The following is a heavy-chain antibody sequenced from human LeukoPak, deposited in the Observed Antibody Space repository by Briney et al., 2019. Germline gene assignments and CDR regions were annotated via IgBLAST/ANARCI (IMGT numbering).Heavy chain of an antibody. CDR1: GFTFSSYS. J-gene: IGHJ4*02. CDR3: AREYCSSTSCYDDY. V-gene: IGHV3-21*01. Sequence: GGSLRLSCAASGFTFSSYSMNWVRQAPGKGLEWVSSISSSSSSYIYYADSVKGRFTISRDNAKNSLYLQMNSLRAEDTAVYYCAREYCSSTSCYDDYWGQGTLVTVSS. CDR2: ISSSSSSYI. D-gene: IGHD2-2*01.